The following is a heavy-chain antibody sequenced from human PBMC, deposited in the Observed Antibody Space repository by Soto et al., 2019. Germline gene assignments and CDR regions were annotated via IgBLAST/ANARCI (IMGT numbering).Heavy chain of an antibody. V-gene: IGHV1-69*01. CDR3: ARASLSAYYYDSSGYWAFDY. CDR1: GGTFSSYA. J-gene: IGHJ4*02. Sequence: QVQLVQSGAEVKKPGSSVKVSCKASGGTFSSYAISWVRQAPGQGLEWMGGIIPIFGTANYAQKFQGRVTITADESTSTAYMELSSLRSEDTAVYSCARASLSAYYYDSSGYWAFDYWGQGTLVTVSS. D-gene: IGHD3-22*01. CDR2: IIPIFGTA.